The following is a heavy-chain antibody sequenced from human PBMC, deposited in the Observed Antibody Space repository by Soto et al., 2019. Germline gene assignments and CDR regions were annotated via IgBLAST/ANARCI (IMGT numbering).Heavy chain of an antibody. Sequence: QVQLVQSGAEVKKPGASVKVSCKASGYTFTSYGISWVRQAPGQGLEWMGWINTYNADTNYAQKLQGRVFMTAAISTRTAYMELRSLRSDDTAVYYCTRDYGDYRPADYWGQGTLVTVSS. J-gene: IGHJ4*02. V-gene: IGHV1-18*01. CDR3: TRDYGDYRPADY. CDR1: GYTFTSYG. CDR2: INTYNADT. D-gene: IGHD4-17*01.